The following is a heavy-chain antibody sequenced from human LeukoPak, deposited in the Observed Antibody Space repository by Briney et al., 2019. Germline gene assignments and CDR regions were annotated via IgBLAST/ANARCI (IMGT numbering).Heavy chain of an antibody. V-gene: IGHV3-21*01. J-gene: IGHJ4*02. CDR1: GFTFNNYN. CDR2: ISGSSSYI. Sequence: GGSLRLSCAASGFTFNNYNMYWVRQAPGKGLECVSSISGSSSYIYYADSVKGRFTISRDNAKNSLYLQMNSLRAEDTAIYYCASFWTTVTYNFDYWGQGTLVTVSS. D-gene: IGHD4-17*01. CDR3: ASFWTTVTYNFDY.